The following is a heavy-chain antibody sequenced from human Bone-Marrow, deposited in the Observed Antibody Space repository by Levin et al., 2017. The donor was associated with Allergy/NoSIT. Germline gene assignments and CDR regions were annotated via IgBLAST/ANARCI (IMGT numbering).Heavy chain of an antibody. CDR1: GFTFYDYA. CDR3: AKAGDSNGQDRGSDY. J-gene: IGHJ4*02. CDR2: ISWNSGYI. Sequence: GGSLRLSCAASGFTFYDYAIQWVRQAPGKGLEWVAGISWNSGYIGYADSVKGRFTISRDNAKNSLYLEMKSLRPEDTAIYYCAKAGDSNGQDRGSDYWGQGTLVTVSS. V-gene: IGHV3-9*01. D-gene: IGHD3-22*01.